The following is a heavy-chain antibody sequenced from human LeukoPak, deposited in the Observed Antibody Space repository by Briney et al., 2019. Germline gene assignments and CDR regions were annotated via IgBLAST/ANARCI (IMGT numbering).Heavy chain of an antibody. CDR1: GGSISSYY. Sequence: SETLSLTCTVSGGSISSYYWSWIRQPAGKGLEWIGRIYTSGSTSYNPSLKSRLTMSVDTSKNQFSLKLSSVTAADTAVYYCARLTVWDSSGQRLFDYWGQGTLVTVSS. J-gene: IGHJ4*02. CDR2: IYTSGST. CDR3: ARLTVWDSSGQRLFDY. D-gene: IGHD3-22*01. V-gene: IGHV4-4*07.